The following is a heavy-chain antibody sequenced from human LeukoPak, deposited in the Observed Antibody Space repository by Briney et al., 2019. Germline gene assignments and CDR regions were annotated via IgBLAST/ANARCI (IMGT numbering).Heavy chain of an antibody. CDR3: ARERYYYDSSDY. Sequence: SSETLCLTCTVSGYSISSGYYWAWIRQPPGKGLEWIGSIYYSGSTYYNPSLKSRVTISVDTSKNQISLKLSSVTAADTAVYYCARERYYYDSSDYWGQGTLVTVSS. V-gene: IGHV4-38-2*02. D-gene: IGHD3-22*01. CDR2: IYYSGST. CDR1: GYSISSGYY. J-gene: IGHJ4*02.